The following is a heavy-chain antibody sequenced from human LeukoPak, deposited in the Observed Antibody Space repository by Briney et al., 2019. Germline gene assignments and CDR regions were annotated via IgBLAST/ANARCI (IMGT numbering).Heavy chain of an antibody. D-gene: IGHD3-3*01. V-gene: IGHV3-21*01. CDR3: ARENSPGYDFWSSYPNDY. CDR2: ISTSSSYI. J-gene: IGHJ4*02. CDR1: GFTFSTYS. Sequence: PGGSLRLSCAASGFTFSTYSMNWVRQAPGKGLEWVSFISTSSSYIYYADSAKGRFTISRDNAKNSLYLQMNSLRAEDTGVYYCARENSPGYDFWSSYPNDYWGQGTLVTVSS.